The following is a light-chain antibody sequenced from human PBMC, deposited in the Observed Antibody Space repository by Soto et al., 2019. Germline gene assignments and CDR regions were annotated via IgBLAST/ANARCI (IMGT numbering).Light chain of an antibody. CDR2: GVY. V-gene: IGKV3-20*01. CDR1: QSGRSKY. CDR3: QHYGTSPWT. Sequence: EIVLTQSPGTLSLSPGERATLSCRAGQSGRSKYLAWYQQKPGQAPRVLIYGVYRRATGIPDRFSGRGSGTDFTLTISRLEPEDFAVYYCQHYGTSPWTFGQGTKV. J-gene: IGKJ1*01.